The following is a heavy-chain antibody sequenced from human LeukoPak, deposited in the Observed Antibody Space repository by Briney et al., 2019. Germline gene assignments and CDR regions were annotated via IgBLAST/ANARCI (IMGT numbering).Heavy chain of an antibody. D-gene: IGHD3-16*02. CDR1: GYTFTSYG. Sequence: ASVKVSCKASGYTFTSYGISWVRQAPGQGLEWMGWISAYNGNTNYAQKLQGRVTMTTDTSTSTAYMELRSLRSDDTAVYYCARVMITFGGVIVYAPFDYWGQGTLVTVSS. J-gene: IGHJ4*02. V-gene: IGHV1-18*01. CDR2: ISAYNGNT. CDR3: ARVMITFGGVIVYAPFDY.